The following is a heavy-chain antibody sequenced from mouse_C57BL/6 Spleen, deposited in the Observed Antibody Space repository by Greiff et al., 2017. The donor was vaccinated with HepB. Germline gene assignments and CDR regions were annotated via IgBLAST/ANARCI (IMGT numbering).Heavy chain of an antibody. Sequence: VQLQQSGPELVKPGASVKMSCKASGYTFTDYNMHWVKQSHGKSLEWIGYINPNNGGTSYNQKFKGKATLTVNKSSSTAYMELRSLTSEDSAVYYCARPGTPFYYAMDYWGQGTSVTVSS. CDR1: GYTFTDYN. J-gene: IGHJ4*01. CDR2: INPNNGGT. V-gene: IGHV1-22*01. CDR3: ARPGTPFYYAMDY. D-gene: IGHD4-1*01.